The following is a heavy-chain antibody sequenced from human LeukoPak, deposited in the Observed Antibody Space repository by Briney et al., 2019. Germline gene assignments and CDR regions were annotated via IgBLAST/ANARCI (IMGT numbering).Heavy chain of an antibody. D-gene: IGHD3-3*01. CDR3: ARGGWYYDFWSANNWFDP. CDR2: IWYDGSNK. J-gene: IGHJ5*02. CDR1: GFTFSSYG. Sequence: GGSPRLSCAASGFTFSSYGMHWVRQAPGKGLEWVAVIWYDGSNKYYADSVKGRFTISRDNSKNTLYLQMNSLRAEDTAVYYCARGGWYYDFWSANNWFDPWGQGTLVTVSS. V-gene: IGHV3-33*01.